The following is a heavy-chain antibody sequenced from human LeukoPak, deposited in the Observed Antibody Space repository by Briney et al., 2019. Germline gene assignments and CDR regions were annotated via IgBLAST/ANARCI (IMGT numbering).Heavy chain of an antibody. CDR3: ARMTVTSDAFDI. CDR1: GGSISSYY. J-gene: IGHJ3*02. Sequence: PPDTLSLTCTDSGGSISSYYWSWIRQPPGKGLEWIWYIYYSGISNYNPSLKSRVAISVDTSKNQFSLKLSSVTAAETAVYYCARMTVTSDAFDIWGQGAMVTVSS. D-gene: IGHD4-17*01. V-gene: IGHV4-59*07. CDR2: IYYSGIS.